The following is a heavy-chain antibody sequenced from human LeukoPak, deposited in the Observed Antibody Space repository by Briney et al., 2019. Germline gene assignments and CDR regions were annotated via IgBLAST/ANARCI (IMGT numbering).Heavy chain of an antibody. CDR1: GFTFSSYA. D-gene: IGHD5-18*01. CDR3: AKDRGYSYGYETDYYYYVMDV. J-gene: IGHJ6*02. Sequence: PGGSLRLSCAASGFTFSSYAMSWVRQAPGKGLEWVSAISGSGGSTYYAGSVKGRFTISRDNSKNTLYLQMNSLRAEDTAVYYCAKDRGYSYGYETDYYYYVMDVWGQGTPVTVPS. CDR2: ISGSGGST. V-gene: IGHV3-23*01.